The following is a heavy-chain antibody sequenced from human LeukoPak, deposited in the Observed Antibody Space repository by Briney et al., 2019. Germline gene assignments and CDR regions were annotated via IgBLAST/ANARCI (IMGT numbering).Heavy chain of an antibody. Sequence: ASVKVSCKASGYTFTGYYMHWVRHAPGQGLEWMGWINPNSGGTNYAQKFQGRVTMTRDTSISTAYMELSRLRSDDTAVYYCARDLGPSEDTFPWGYCSSTSCSIDYWGQGTLVTVSS. CDR3: ARDLGPSEDTFPWGYCSSTSCSIDY. J-gene: IGHJ4*02. D-gene: IGHD2-2*01. CDR2: INPNSGGT. V-gene: IGHV1-2*02. CDR1: GYTFTGYY.